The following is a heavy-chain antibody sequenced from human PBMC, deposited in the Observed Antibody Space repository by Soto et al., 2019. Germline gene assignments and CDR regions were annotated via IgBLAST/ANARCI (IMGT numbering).Heavy chain of an antibody. V-gene: IGHV3-74*01. CDR3: ARVRLGHVNAFDV. J-gene: IGHJ3*01. D-gene: IGHD3-9*01. CDR2: INIAGSDD. Sequence: PGGSLRLSCGASGFTFSVYWMHWVRQVPGKGLVWVSRINIAGSDDSYADFVRGRFTISRDNAKNTLYLQMNSLRAEDTSVYYCARVRLGHVNAFDVCGPGPLFPI. CDR1: GFTFSVYW.